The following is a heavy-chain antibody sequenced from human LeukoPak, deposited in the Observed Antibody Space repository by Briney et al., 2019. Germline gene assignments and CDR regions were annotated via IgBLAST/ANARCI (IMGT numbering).Heavy chain of an antibody. CDR2: IAGNNSPT. J-gene: IGHJ2*01. CDR3: ARGATRATRHFDV. D-gene: IGHD2-2*01. Sequence: GRSLRLSCVASGFTFSSYSLAWVRQTPGKGLAWVSIIAGNNSPTFYADSVEGRFTIPRDNSKNMGYLQMNSLRVEDSGVYFCARGATRATRHFDVWGRGTLVTVSS. CDR1: GFTFSSYS. V-gene: IGHV3-23*01.